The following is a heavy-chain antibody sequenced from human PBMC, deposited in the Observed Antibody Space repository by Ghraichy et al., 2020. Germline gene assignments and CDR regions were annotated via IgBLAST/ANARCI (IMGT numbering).Heavy chain of an antibody. CDR3: ARVGDDYISYYYYGMDV. V-gene: IGHV4-34*01. Sequence: SETLSLTCAVYGGSFSGYYWCWIRQPPGKGLEWIGEINHSGSTNYNPSLKSRVTISVDTSKNQFSLKLSSVTAADTAVYYCARVGDDYISYYYYGMDVWGQGTTVTVSS. CDR2: INHSGST. J-gene: IGHJ6*02. CDR1: GGSFSGYY. D-gene: IGHD5-24*01.